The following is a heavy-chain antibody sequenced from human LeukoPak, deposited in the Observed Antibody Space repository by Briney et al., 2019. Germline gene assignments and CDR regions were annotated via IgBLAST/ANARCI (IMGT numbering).Heavy chain of an antibody. CDR1: GGSISSSSYY. CDR2: IYYSGST. J-gene: IGHJ3*02. D-gene: IGHD6-19*01. V-gene: IGHV4-39*07. Sequence: SETLSLTCTVSGGSISSSSYYWGWIRQPPGKGLEWIGSIYYSGSTYYNPSLKSRVTISVDTSKNQFSLKLSSVTAADTAVYYCARDSSSGWLDAFDIWGQGTMVTVSS. CDR3: ARDSSSGWLDAFDI.